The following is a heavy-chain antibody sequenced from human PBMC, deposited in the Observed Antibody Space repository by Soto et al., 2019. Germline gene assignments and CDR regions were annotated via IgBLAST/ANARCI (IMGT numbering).Heavy chain of an antibody. CDR3: ARGRDEYKLGNV. D-gene: IGHD7-27*01. J-gene: IGHJ6*02. CDR1: GGSLSDCY. V-gene: IGHV4-34*01. Sequence: SETLSLTCAVYGGSLSDCYWSWIRQSPGKGLEWIGEIHPSGSTDYNPSLKSRVTISIDTSKNQFSLKLTSVTAADTAVYNCARGRDEYKLGNVWGPGTTVTDSS. CDR2: IHPSGST.